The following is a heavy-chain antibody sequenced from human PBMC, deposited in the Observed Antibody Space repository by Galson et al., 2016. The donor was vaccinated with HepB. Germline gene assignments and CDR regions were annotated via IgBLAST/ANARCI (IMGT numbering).Heavy chain of an antibody. CDR1: GYRFTNYW. Sequence: QSGAEVKKPGESLRISCRGSGYRFTNYWISWVRQMPGKGLEWMGRIDPTDSYSNYSPSFQGYVTISADKSTRTAHLQWSRLGAWDTAMYYCSRRHRSSAYYVGDLWGQGTMVTVAS. CDR3: SRRHRSSAYYVGDL. J-gene: IGHJ3*01. D-gene: IGHD3-22*01. V-gene: IGHV5-10-1*01. CDR2: IDPTDSYS.